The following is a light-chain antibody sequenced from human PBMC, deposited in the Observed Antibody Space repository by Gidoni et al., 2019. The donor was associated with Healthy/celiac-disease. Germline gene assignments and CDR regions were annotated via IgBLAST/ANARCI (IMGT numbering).Light chain of an antibody. CDR2: AAS. CDR3: QQSYSTLWT. CDR1: QSISSY. V-gene: IGKV1-39*01. J-gene: IGKJ1*01. Sequence: DIQMTQSPSSLSASVGYRGTITCRASQSISSYLNWYQQKPGKAPKLLIYAASSLQSGVPSRFSGSGSGTDFTLTISSLQPEDFATYYCQQSYSTLWTFGQGTKVEIK.